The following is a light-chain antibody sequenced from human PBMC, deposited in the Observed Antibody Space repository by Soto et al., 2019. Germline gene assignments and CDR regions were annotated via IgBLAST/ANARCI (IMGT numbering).Light chain of an antibody. J-gene: IGLJ2*01. V-gene: IGLV1-40*01. CDR2: GNS. CDR3: QSYDSSLSGSGV. CDR1: SSNIGAGYD. Sequence: QAVVTQPPSVSGAPGQRVTISCTGSSSNIGAGYDVHWYQQLPGTAPKLLIYGNSNRPSGVPDRFSGSKSGTSASLAITGLQAEDEADYHCQSYDSSLSGSGVFGGGTQLTVL.